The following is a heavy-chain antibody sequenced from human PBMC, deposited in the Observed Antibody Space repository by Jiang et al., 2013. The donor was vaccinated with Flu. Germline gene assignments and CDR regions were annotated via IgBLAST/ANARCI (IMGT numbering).Heavy chain of an antibody. Sequence: GAEVKKPGESLKISCKGSGYSFTSFWIGWVRQMPGKGLEWMGIIYPGDSDTRYSPSLQGQVTISADKSISTAYLQWSSLKASDSAMYYCARQGAPPSYCSGGRCYSSFDYWGQGTLVTVSS. V-gene: IGHV5-51*01. CDR3: ARQGAPPSYCSGGRCYSSFDY. D-gene: IGHD2-15*01. J-gene: IGHJ4*02. CDR2: IYPGDSDT. CDR1: GYSFTSFW.